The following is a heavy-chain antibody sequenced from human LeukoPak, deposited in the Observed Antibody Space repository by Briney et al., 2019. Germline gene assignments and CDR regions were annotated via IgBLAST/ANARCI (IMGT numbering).Heavy chain of an antibody. CDR1: GYPFTNYG. V-gene: IGHV1-18*04. J-gene: IGHJ4*02. Sequence: ASVKVSCKAAGYPFTNYGVTWVRQAPGQGLEWVGWISAHNGNTNYVQKLQDGVTMTTDTSTTTAYLELRNLRSDDTAVYYCARDSASTSFPPAYDYWGQGTVVAVSS. CDR2: ISAHNGNT. D-gene: IGHD3-16*01. CDR3: ARDSASTSFPPAYDY.